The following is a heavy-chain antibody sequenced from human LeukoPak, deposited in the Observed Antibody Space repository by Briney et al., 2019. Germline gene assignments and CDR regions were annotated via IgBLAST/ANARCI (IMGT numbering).Heavy chain of an antibody. D-gene: IGHD1-26*01. CDR2: FLYSGTT. Sequence: SETLSLTCSVSNGAVKNYCWTWIRQPPGQGLEWIGNFLYSGTTTYRASLDSRLIISVDNSKNTVSLRLFSVTAADTAVYYCATLVYSGSRYHFDTWGQGTPVTVSS. J-gene: IGHJ4*02. V-gene: IGHV4-59*02. CDR3: ATLVYSGSRYHFDT. CDR1: NGAVKNYC.